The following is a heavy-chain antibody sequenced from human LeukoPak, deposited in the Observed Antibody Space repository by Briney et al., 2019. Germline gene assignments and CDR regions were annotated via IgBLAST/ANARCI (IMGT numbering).Heavy chain of an antibody. CDR1: GYSFTSYW. Sequence: GESPKISCKGSGYSFTSYWIGWVRQMPGKGLEWMGIIYPGDSDTRYSPSFQGQVTISADKSISTAYLQWSSLKASDTAMYYCARPSASWAVAASNEDAFDIWGQGTMVTVSS. V-gene: IGHV5-51*01. D-gene: IGHD2-15*01. CDR3: ARPSASWAVAASNEDAFDI. CDR2: IYPGDSDT. J-gene: IGHJ3*02.